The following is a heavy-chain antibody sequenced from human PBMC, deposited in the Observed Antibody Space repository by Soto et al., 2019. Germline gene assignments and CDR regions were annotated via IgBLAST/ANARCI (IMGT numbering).Heavy chain of an antibody. V-gene: IGHV1-8*01. Sequence: ASVKVSSKASGYTFTSYDINWVRQANGQGLEWMGWMNPNSGNTGYAQKFQGRVTMTRNTSISTAYMELSSLRSEDTAVYYCARESSHYDAFDIWGQGTMVTVSS. J-gene: IGHJ3*02. CDR3: ARESSHYDAFDI. CDR1: GYTFTSYD. CDR2: MNPNSGNT. D-gene: IGHD1-26*01.